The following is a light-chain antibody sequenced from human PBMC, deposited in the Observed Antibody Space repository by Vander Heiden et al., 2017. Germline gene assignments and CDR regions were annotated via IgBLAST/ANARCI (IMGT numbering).Light chain of an antibody. CDR3: QQYNKT. Sequence: DIQMTQSPSTLSASVGYRVTITCRASQSISTWLAWYQQKPGKAPKLLIYKASSLESGVPSRFSVSGSWTQFTLTLSSLQPDDFATYYCQQYNKTFGQGTKVEIK. CDR1: QSISTW. J-gene: IGKJ1*01. CDR2: KAS. V-gene: IGKV1-5*03.